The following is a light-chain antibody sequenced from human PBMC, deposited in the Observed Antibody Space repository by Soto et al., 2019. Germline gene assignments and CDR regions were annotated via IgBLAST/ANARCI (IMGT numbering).Light chain of an antibody. CDR3: SSYTSSHTRV. Sequence: QAVVTQPASVSGSPGQSITFSCTGTSSDVGGYNYVSWYQQHPGKAPKLMIYEVNNRPSGVSNRFSGSKSGNTASLTISGLQAEDEADYYCSSYTSSHTRVFGGGTKVTVL. J-gene: IGLJ3*02. V-gene: IGLV2-14*01. CDR2: EVN. CDR1: SSDVGGYNY.